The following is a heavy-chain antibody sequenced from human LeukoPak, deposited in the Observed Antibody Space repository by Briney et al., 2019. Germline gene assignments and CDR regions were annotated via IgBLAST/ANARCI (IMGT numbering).Heavy chain of an antibody. D-gene: IGHD3-10*01. CDR3: ARQAKDTSGSYWVDY. CDR2: IYPGDSDT. Sequence: GESLKISCNGSGYDFTTYWIGWVRQMPGKGLEWMGIIYPGDSDTRHSPSFQGQVTISADKFITTAYLQWSSLRASDTAIYYCARQAKDTSGSYWVDYWGQGTLVTVSS. V-gene: IGHV5-51*01. CDR1: GYDFTTYW. J-gene: IGHJ4*02.